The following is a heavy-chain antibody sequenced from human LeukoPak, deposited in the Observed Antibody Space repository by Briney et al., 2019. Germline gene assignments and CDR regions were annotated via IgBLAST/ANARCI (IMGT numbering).Heavy chain of an antibody. D-gene: IGHD2-2*02. Sequence: PSETLSLTCAVYGGSFSSYYWNWIRQPPGKGLEWIGEINHSGSTNHNPSLKSRVTISVDTSKNQFSLKLSSVTAADTAVYYCATSSTSWYRSLDYWGQGTLVTVSS. CDR2: INHSGST. J-gene: IGHJ4*02. CDR3: ATSSTSWYRSLDY. CDR1: GGSFSSYY. V-gene: IGHV4-34*01.